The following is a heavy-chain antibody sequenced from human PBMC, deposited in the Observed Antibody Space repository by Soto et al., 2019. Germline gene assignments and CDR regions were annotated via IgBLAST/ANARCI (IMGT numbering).Heavy chain of an antibody. V-gene: IGHV1-46*01. Sequence: GASVKVSCKASGYTFTSYYMHWVRQAPGQGLEWMGIINPSGGSTSYAQKFQGRVTMTRDTSTSTVYMELSSLRSEDTAVYYCARDQVRYFDWLSPPESPDVWGQGTTVTVSS. D-gene: IGHD3-9*01. CDR2: INPSGGST. CDR3: ARDQVRYFDWLSPPESPDV. CDR1: GYTFTSYY. J-gene: IGHJ6*02.